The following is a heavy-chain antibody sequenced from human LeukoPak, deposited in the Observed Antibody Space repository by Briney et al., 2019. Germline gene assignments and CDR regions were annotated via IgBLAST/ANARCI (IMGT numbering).Heavy chain of an antibody. J-gene: IGHJ6*02. CDR3: AKYVSARGPPYALDV. V-gene: IGHV3-23*01. D-gene: IGHD2/OR15-2a*01. Sequence: GGSLRLSCAASEFTFSSYAMQWVRQAPGKGLEWVSGINVSGGSTWYADSVKGRFTISRDNSKNTLYLQMNSLRAEDTAVYYCAKYVSARGPPYALDVWGQGTTVTVSS. CDR2: INVSGGST. CDR1: EFTFSSYA.